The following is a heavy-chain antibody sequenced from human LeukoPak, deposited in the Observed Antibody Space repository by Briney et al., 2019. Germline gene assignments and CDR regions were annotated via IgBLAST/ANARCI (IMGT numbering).Heavy chain of an antibody. CDR3: ARDPSTVRQQLVRSLSAGPYYFDY. D-gene: IGHD6-13*01. Sequence: ASVKVSCKASGYTFTTYFIHWVRQAPGQGLEWMGIINPSGGSTSYAQKFQGRVTMTRDMSTSTVYMELSSLRSEDTAVYYCARDPSTVRQQLVRSLSAGPYYFDYWGQGTLVTVSS. V-gene: IGHV1-46*01. CDR2: INPSGGST. J-gene: IGHJ4*02. CDR1: GYTFTTYF.